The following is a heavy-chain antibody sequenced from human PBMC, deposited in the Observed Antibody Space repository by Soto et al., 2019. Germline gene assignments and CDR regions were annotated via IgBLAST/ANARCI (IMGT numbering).Heavy chain of an antibody. CDR2: ISGTGDTT. D-gene: IGHD2-2*01. J-gene: IGHJ4*02. V-gene: IGHV3-23*01. Sequence: PGGSLRLSCAASGFTFTNFAMNWVRQAPGKGLEWVSVISGTGDTTYNADSVKGRFTISRDNSMNTAFPQMNSLRAEDTALYYCAKGYCSSTSCSFDYWGQGTLVTVSS. CDR3: AKGYCSSTSCSFDY. CDR1: GFTFTNFA.